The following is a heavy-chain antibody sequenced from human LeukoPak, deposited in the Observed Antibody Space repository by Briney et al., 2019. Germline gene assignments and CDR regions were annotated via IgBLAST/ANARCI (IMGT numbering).Heavy chain of an antibody. CDR1: GGSFSGYY. CDR2: INHSGST. Sequence: KPSETLSLTCAVYGGSFSGYYWSWIRQPPGKGLEWIGEINHSGSTNYNPSLKSRVTISVDTSKNQFSLKLSSVTAADTAVYYCAGGAVAPFDYWGQGTLVTVSS. V-gene: IGHV4-34*01. CDR3: AGGAVAPFDY. J-gene: IGHJ4*02. D-gene: IGHD6-19*01.